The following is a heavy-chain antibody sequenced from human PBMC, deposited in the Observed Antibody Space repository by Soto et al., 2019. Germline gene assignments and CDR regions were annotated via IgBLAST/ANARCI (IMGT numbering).Heavy chain of an antibody. CDR1: GPSISGFG. CDR3: VRDGTKTLRDWFDP. CDR2: IYATGTT. V-gene: IGHV4-4*07. D-gene: IGHD1-1*01. Sequence: ASGHPSLTPPVAGPSISGFGVIWCRKTAGKGLEWIGRIYATGTTDYNPSLKSRVMMSVDTSKKQFSLKLRSVTAADTAVYYCVRDGTKTLRDWFDPWGQG. J-gene: IGHJ5*02.